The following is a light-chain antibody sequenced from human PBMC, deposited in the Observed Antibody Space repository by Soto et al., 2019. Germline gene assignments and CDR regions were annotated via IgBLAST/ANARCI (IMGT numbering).Light chain of an antibody. CDR1: QSVSNTY. J-gene: IGKJ2*01. V-gene: IGKV3-20*01. CDR3: QQYGSSPLYT. CDR2: GVS. Sequence: EIVLTQSPGTLSLSPGERATLSCRASQSVSNTYLAWFQQEPGQAPRLLIHGVSIRATGIPDRFSGSGSGTDFTLTISRLEPEDFAVYYCQQYGSSPLYTFGQGTKLEIK.